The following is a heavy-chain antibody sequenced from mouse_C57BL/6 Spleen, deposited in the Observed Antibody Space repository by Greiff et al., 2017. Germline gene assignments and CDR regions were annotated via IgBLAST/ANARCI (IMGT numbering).Heavy chain of an antibody. Sequence: EVQLQQSGPVLVKPGASVKMSCKASGYTFTDYYMNWVKQSHGKSLEWIGVINPYNGGTSSNQKFKGKATLTVDKSSSTAYMELNSLTSEDSAVYYCARKRDYYGSRDYAMDYWGQGTSVTVSS. CDR3: ARKRDYYGSRDYAMDY. CDR2: INPYNGGT. D-gene: IGHD1-1*01. CDR1: GYTFTDYY. V-gene: IGHV1-19*01. J-gene: IGHJ4*01.